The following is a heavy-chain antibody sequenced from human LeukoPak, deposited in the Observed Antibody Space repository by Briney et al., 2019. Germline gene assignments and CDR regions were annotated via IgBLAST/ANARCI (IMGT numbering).Heavy chain of an antibody. CDR2: ISATSSDI. J-gene: IGHJ4*02. V-gene: IGHV3-21*04. CDR3: AKGLFSAYDKYLDS. CDR1: GFAFESFT. Sequence: PGGSLRLSCAGSGFAFESFTMTWDRQAPGKGLEWVSLISATSSDINYAESVRGRFTISRDNAKNSLFLQMDSLRAEDTAIYYCAKGLFSAYDKYLDSWGQGTLVTVSS. D-gene: IGHD5-12*01.